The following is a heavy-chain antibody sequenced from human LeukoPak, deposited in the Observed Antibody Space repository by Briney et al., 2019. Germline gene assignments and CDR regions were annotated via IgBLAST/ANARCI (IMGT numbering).Heavy chain of an antibody. D-gene: IGHD6-13*01. CDR1: GFTFSSYS. CDR2: ISSSSSTI. J-gene: IGHJ4*02. Sequence: SGGSLRLSCAASGFTFSSYSMNWVRQAPGKGLEWVSYISSSSSTIYYADSVKGRFTISRDNAKNSLYLQMNSLRAEDTAVYYCAREMGIAAAGTGYFDYWGQGTLVTVSS. CDR3: AREMGIAAAGTGYFDY. V-gene: IGHV3-48*01.